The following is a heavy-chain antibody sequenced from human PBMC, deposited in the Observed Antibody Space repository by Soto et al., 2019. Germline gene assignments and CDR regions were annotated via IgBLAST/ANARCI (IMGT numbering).Heavy chain of an antibody. CDR3: ARGQVSDYYYYYYMDV. CDR1: GGSISSYY. Sequence: SETLSLTCTVSGGSISSYYWSWIRQPPGKGLEWIGYIYYSGSTNYNPSLKSRVTISVDTSKNQFSLKLSSVTAADTAVYYCARGQVSDYYYYYYMDVWGKGTTVTVSS. CDR2: IYYSGST. D-gene: IGHD3-16*02. V-gene: IGHV4-59*01. J-gene: IGHJ6*03.